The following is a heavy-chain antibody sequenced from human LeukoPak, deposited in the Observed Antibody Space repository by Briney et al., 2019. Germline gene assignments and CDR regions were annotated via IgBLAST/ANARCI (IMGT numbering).Heavy chain of an antibody. J-gene: IGHJ4*02. CDR3: ATLDHYDILTGSTQAVK. CDR1: GYTLSELS. D-gene: IGHD3-9*01. CDR2: FDPEDGET. V-gene: IGHV1-24*01. Sequence: ASVTVSCKVSGYTLSELSMHWVRQAPGKGLEWMGGFDPEDGETIYAQKFQGRVTMTEDTSTDTAYMELSSLRSEDTAVYYCATLDHYDILTGSTQAVKWGQGTLVTVSS.